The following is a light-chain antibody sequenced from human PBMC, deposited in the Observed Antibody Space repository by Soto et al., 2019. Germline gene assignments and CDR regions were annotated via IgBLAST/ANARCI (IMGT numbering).Light chain of an antibody. CDR3: CSYAGSRTLV. V-gene: IGLV2-23*01. Sequence: QSVLTQPASVSGSPGQSITISCTGTNSDVGSYNLVSWYQHHPGKAPKLMIYEGSKRPSGVSNRFSGSKSGNTASLTISGLQAEDEADYYCCSYAGSRTLVFGGGTQLTVL. CDR1: NSDVGSYNL. CDR2: EGS. J-gene: IGLJ2*01.